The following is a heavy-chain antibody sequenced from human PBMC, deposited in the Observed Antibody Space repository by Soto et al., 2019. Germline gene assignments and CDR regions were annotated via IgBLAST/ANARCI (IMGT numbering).Heavy chain of an antibody. CDR2: INHSGST. Sequence: SETLSLTCAVYGGSFSGYYWSWIRQPPGKGLEWIGEINHSGSTNYNPSLKSRVAISVDTSKNQFSLKLSSVTAADTAVYYCASVRRITMVRGVIIKKSGYYYYMDVWGKGTTVTVSS. D-gene: IGHD3-10*01. J-gene: IGHJ6*03. V-gene: IGHV4-34*01. CDR3: ASVRRITMVRGVIIKKSGYYYYMDV. CDR1: GGSFSGYY.